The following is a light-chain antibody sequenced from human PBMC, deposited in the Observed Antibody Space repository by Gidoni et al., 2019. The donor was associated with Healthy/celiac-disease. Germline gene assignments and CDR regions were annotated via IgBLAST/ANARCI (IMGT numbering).Light chain of an antibody. CDR2: CPS. Sequence: EIVLTQSTGTLSLSPGERDTLSCRASQRVSSSYLAGYQQKPGQAPRLLIYCPSSRATGIPDRFSCSVSWTDFTLTISRLEPEDFAVYYFQQYGSSPYTFGQWTKLELK. V-gene: IGKV3-20*01. J-gene: IGKJ2*01. CDR1: QRVSSSY. CDR3: QQYGSSPYT.